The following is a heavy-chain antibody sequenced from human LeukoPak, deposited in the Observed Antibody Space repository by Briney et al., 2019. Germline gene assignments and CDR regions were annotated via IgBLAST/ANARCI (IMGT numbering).Heavy chain of an antibody. V-gene: IGHV4-39*07. CDR1: GGSIRSSSYY. Sequence: TPSETLSLTCTVSGGSIRSSSYYWGWIRQPPGKGLEWIGSISYSGSTYYNPSLKSRVTISFDTSKNQSSLRLSSVTAADTAVYYCVRDLYSSRTSEAFVIWGQGTMVTVSS. J-gene: IGHJ3*02. CDR2: ISYSGST. D-gene: IGHD6-13*01. CDR3: VRDLYSSRTSEAFVI.